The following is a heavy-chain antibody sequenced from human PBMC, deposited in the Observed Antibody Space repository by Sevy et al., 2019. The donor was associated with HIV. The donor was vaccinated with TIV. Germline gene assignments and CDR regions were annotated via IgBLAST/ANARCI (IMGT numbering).Heavy chain of an antibody. J-gene: IGHJ4*02. CDR1: GFTFSSYS. D-gene: IGHD3-16*02. CDR2: ISSTSNTI. CDR3: ARGILDDYVWGSYRFPNFDY. Sequence: GGSLRLSCAASGFTFSSYSMNWVRQAPGKGLEWVSCISSTSNTIYYAGPVKGRFTISRDNAKTSLYLQMNSLRDEDTAVYYCARGILDDYVWGSYRFPNFDYWGQGTLVTVSS. V-gene: IGHV3-48*02.